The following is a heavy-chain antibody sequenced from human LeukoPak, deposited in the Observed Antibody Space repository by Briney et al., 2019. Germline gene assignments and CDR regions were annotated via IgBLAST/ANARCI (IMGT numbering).Heavy chain of an antibody. CDR1: GGSFSGYY. J-gene: IGHJ4*02. V-gene: IGHV4-34*01. Sequence: SETLSLTCVVSGGSFSGYYWSWVRQPPGKGLEWIGEINHRGNINSQPSLKSQVPISVDTPKNQFFLNLSSVTAADTAVYSCARDLKAGGYFDYWGQGNPVTVSS. D-gene: IGHD3-10*01. CDR3: ARDLKAGGYFDY. CDR2: INHRGNI.